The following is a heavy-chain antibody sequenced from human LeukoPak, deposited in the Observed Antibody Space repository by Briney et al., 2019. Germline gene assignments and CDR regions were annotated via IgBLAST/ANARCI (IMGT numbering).Heavy chain of an antibody. J-gene: IGHJ6*02. D-gene: IGHD6-13*01. CDR2: ISSSSSYI. CDR3: ARDRYSSSWYASFPYYYYGMDV. V-gene: IGHV3-21*01. CDR1: GFTFSSYS. Sequence: GGSLRLSCAASGFTFSSYSMNWVRQAPGKGLEWVSSISSSSSYIYYADSVKGRFTISRDNAKNSLYLQMNSLRAEDTAVYYCARDRYSSSWYASFPYYYYGMDVWGQGTTVTVSS.